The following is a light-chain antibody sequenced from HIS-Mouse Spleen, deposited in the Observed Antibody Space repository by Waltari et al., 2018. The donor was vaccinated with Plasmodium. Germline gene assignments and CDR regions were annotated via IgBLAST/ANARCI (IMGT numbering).Light chain of an antibody. J-gene: IGLJ3*02. Sequence: QPVLTQPPSSSASPGESARLTCTLPSDLNVGSYNIYWYQQKPGCPPRYLLYYYSDSDKGQGSGVPSRFSGSKDASANTGILLISGLQSEDEADYYCMIWPSNASGVFGGGTKLTVL. CDR2: YYSDSDK. CDR1: SDLNVGSYN. V-gene: IGLV5-37*01. CDR3: MIWPSNASGV.